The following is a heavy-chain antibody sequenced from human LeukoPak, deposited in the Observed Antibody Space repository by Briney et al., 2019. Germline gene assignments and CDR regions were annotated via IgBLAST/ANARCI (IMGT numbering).Heavy chain of an antibody. D-gene: IGHD2-2*01. V-gene: IGHV4-4*07. CDR3: ARTTEDCSSTSCYQYWFDP. Sequence: SETLSLTCTVSGGSITSYYWSWIRQPAGKGLEWIGRIHTSGSTNYNPSLKSRVTMSVDTSKKQISLKVRSVTAADTAVYYCARTTEDCSSTSCYQYWFDPWGQGTLVTVSS. J-gene: IGHJ5*02. CDR2: IHTSGST. CDR1: GGSITSYY.